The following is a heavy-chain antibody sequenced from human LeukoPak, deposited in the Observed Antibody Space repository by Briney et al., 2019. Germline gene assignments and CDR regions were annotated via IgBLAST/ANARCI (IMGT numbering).Heavy chain of an antibody. CDR3: ARDFGDSSSWYNDY. V-gene: IGHV3-21*01. CDR2: ISSSSSYI. D-gene: IGHD6-13*01. J-gene: IGHJ4*02. Sequence: GGSLRLSCAASGFTFSSYSMNWVRQAPGKGLGWVSSISSSSSYIYYADSVKGRFTISRDNAKNSLYLQMNSLRAEDTAVYYCARDFGDSSSWYNDYWGQGTLVTVSS. CDR1: GFTFSSYS.